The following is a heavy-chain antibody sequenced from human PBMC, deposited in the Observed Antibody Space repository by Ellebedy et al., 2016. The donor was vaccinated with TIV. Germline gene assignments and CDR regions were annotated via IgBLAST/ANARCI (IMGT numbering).Heavy chain of an antibody. J-gene: IGHJ6*02. V-gene: IGHV4-59*01. CDR2: IDYSGRT. D-gene: IGHD3-22*01. Sequence: GSLRLSXTVSGGSSSRDYWTWIRQPPGKGLEWIGCIDYSGRTNYNPSLKSRVTISVDRSRNQFSLKLTSVTAADTAVYYCARDRMYYYDSSGSYQYYGMDVWGQGTTVTVSS. CDR3: ARDRMYYYDSSGSYQYYGMDV. CDR1: GGSSSRDY.